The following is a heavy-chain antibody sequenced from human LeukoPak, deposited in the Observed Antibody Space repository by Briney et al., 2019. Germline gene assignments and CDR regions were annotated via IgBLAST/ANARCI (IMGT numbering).Heavy chain of an antibody. CDR1: GYSLSSGYY. J-gene: IGHJ6*03. CDR2: IFYSGRT. D-gene: IGHD6-13*01. Sequence: SETLSLTRTVSGYSLSSGYYWGRVRQPPGKGLEWIGNIFYSGRTYYCPFLKSRVSISVDTSQNQCSLKLSSVTAADMAVYYCARGLGSSLSYYYYMDVWGEGTTVTVSS. V-gene: IGHV4-38-2*02. CDR3: ARGLGSSLSYYYYMDV.